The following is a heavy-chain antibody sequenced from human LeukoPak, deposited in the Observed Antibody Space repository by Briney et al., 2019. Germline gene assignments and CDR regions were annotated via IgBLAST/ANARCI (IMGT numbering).Heavy chain of an antibody. D-gene: IGHD3-16*01. J-gene: IGHJ5*02. CDR3: ARGTYGPFDP. CDR2: IYHSGST. Sequence: SETLSLTCAVSGGSISSNNWWGWVRQPPGKGLEWIGYIYHSGSTYYNPSLKSRVTISVDRSKNQFSLKLSSVTAADTAVYYCARGTYGPFDPWGQGTLVTVSS. CDR1: GGSISSNNW. V-gene: IGHV4-4*02.